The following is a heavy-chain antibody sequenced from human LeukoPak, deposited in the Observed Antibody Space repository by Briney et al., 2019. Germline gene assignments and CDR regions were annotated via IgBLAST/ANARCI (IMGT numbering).Heavy chain of an antibody. V-gene: IGHV4-59*12. CDR1: GGSISSYY. CDR3: ARDAYYYDSSGYYRFDY. CDR2: IYYSGSA. J-gene: IGHJ4*02. Sequence: SETLSLTCTVSGGSISSYYWSWIRQPPGKGLEWIGYIYYSGSANYNPSLKSRVTISVDTSKNQFSLKLSSVTAADTAVYYCARDAYYYDSSGYYRFDYWGQGTLVTVSS. D-gene: IGHD3-22*01.